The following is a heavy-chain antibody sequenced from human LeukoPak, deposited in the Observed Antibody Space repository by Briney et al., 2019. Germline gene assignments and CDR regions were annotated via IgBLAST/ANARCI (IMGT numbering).Heavy chain of an antibody. CDR1: GFTFRSYG. J-gene: IGHJ6*02. Sequence: GGSLRLSCAASGFTFRSYGMHWVRQAPGKGLEWVAVISYDGSNKYYADSVKGQFTISRDNSKNTLYLQMNSLRTEDTAVYYCAKGGVGGYYYYGMDVWGQGTTVTVSS. V-gene: IGHV3-30*18. D-gene: IGHD2-15*01. CDR3: AKGGVGGYYYYGMDV. CDR2: ISYDGSNK.